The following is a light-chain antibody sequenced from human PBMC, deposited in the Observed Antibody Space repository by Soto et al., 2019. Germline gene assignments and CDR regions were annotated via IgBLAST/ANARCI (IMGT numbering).Light chain of an antibody. CDR3: QQYGSSRLT. V-gene: IGKV3-20*01. Sequence: EIVLAQSPDTLSLSPGERASLSCRASQSVSSNSLAWYQQKAGQAPRLLVYGASSRATGTPDRFSGTGSETDFTLTISRLEPEDFAVYFCQQYGSSRLTFGGGTKVEIK. CDR2: GAS. J-gene: IGKJ4*01. CDR1: QSVSSNS.